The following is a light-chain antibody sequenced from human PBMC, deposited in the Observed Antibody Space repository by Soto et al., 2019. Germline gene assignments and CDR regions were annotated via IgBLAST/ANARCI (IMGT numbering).Light chain of an antibody. CDR1: SSNIGSNT. CDR2: SNN. Sequence: QSLLTQPPSASLTPGQRVTISGSGSSSNIGSNTVNWYQQLPGTAPKLLIYSNNQRPSGVPDRFSGSKSGTSASLAISGLQSEDEADYYCAAWDDSLNGYVFGTGTKVTVL. J-gene: IGLJ1*01. V-gene: IGLV1-44*01. CDR3: AAWDDSLNGYV.